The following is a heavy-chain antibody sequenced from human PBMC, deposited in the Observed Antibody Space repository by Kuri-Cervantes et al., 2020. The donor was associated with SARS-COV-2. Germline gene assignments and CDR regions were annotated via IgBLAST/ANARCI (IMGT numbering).Heavy chain of an antibody. V-gene: IGHV3-23*01. D-gene: IGHD1-26*01. CDR3: AKGPVGATGAFDI. Sequence: GGSLRLSCAASGFPFISYAMSWVRQAPGKGLEWVSAISGSGGSTYYADSVKGRFTISRDNSKNTLYLQMNSLRAEDTAVYYCAKGPVGATGAFDIWGQGTMVTVSS. CDR2: ISGSGGST. CDR1: GFPFISYA. J-gene: IGHJ3*02.